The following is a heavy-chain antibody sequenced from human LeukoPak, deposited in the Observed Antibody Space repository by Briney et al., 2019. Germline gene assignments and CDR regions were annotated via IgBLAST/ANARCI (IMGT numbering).Heavy chain of an antibody. D-gene: IGHD3-10*01. CDR2: IFSNGGDK. CDR3: AREGLAPDYAGSGSTFDY. CDR1: GFTFSSYS. V-gene: IGHV3-30*04. Sequence: GGSLRLSCAAAGFTFSSYSMHWVRQAPGRGLGWAAVIFSNGGDKYYADSLKGRFTISRDISKNTLSLQMNSLRAEDTAVYFCAREGLAPDYAGSGSTFDYWGQGTLVTVSS. J-gene: IGHJ4*02.